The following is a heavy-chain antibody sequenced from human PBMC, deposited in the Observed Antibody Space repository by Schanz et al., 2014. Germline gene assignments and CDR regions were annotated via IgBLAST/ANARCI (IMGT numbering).Heavy chain of an antibody. Sequence: EVQLVESGGGLVQPGGSLRLSCAASGFTFSTSTMHWVRQAPGKGLEYVSSISSKGDMTFYGNSVKGRFTISRDNSKNTLYLQLGSLSAEDTAVYFCARDNRYYLSDYWGQGALVTVSS. CDR1: GFTFSTST. CDR3: ARDNRYYLSDY. D-gene: IGHD3-16*02. V-gene: IGHV3-64*01. J-gene: IGHJ4*02. CDR2: ISSKGDMT.